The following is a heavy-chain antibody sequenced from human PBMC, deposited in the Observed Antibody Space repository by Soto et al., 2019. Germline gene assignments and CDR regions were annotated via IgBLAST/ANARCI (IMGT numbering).Heavy chain of an antibody. CDR1: GFTFSSYA. V-gene: IGHV3-30-3*01. CDR2: ISYDGSNK. CDR3: ATVGYCSSTSCQTRYYYYGMDV. D-gene: IGHD2-2*03. Sequence: PGGSLRLSCAASGFTFSSYAMHWVRQAPGKGLEWVAVISYDGSNKYYADSVKGRFTISRDNAKNSLFLQTNSLRAEDTAVYYCATVGYCSSTSCQTRYYYYGMDVWGQGTTVTVSS. J-gene: IGHJ6*02.